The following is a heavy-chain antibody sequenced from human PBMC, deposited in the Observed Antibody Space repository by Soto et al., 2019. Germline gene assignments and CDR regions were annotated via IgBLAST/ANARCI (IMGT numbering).Heavy chain of an antibody. V-gene: IGHV3-23*05. CDR2: IYGSGRGI. CDR1: GLPHSNFA. CDR3: AKDAVYNDGLWLMDH. D-gene: IGHD1-20*01. Sequence: GGSLRLSCTASGLPHSNFAMMWVRQAPGKGLECISGIYGSGRGIEYADSVKGRFTISRDNSKNTVYLQMTDRRVDDTDVYYCAKDAVYNDGLWLMDHWGQGTQVTVSS. J-gene: IGHJ4*02.